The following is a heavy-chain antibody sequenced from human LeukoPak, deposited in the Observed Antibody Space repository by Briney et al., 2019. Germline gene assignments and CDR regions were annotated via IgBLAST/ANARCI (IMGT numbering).Heavy chain of an antibody. D-gene: IGHD3-22*01. J-gene: IGHJ4*02. V-gene: IGHV4-39*01. CDR1: GFTFSSYW. CDR3: ASTEYYYDSSGFFDY. CDR2: IYYSGST. Sequence: GSLRLSCAASGFTFSSYWMSWVRQPPGKGLEWIGSIYYSGSTYYNPSLKSRVTISVDTSKNQFSLKLSSVTAADTAVYYCASTEYYYDSSGFFDYWGQGTLVTVSS.